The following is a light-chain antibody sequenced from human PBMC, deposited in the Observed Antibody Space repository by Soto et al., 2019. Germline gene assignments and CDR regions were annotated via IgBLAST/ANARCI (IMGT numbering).Light chain of an antibody. J-gene: IGKJ4*01. Sequence: EIVMTQSPATLSVSPGETATLSCRASQSVSYNLAWYQQKPGQGPRLLIYGAFTRATGIPARFSGSGSGTEFTLTISSLQPEDFAVYYCQQYKNWPPLTFGGGTYVEIK. V-gene: IGKV3D-15*01. CDR3: QQYKNWPPLT. CDR1: QSVSYN. CDR2: GAF.